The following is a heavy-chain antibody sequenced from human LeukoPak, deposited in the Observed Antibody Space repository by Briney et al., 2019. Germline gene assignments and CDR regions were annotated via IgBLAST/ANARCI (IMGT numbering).Heavy chain of an antibody. J-gene: IGHJ4*02. CDR2: ISGSGGST. V-gene: IGHV3-23*01. D-gene: IGHD1-26*01. CDR3: ALVGATTSHY. CDR1: GFTFSSYA. Sequence: GGSLRLSCAVSGFTFSSYAMSWVRQAPGKGLEWVSVISGSGGSTYYVDSVKGRFTISRDNSKNTLYLQMNSLRAEDTAVYYCALVGATTSHYWGQGTLVTVSS.